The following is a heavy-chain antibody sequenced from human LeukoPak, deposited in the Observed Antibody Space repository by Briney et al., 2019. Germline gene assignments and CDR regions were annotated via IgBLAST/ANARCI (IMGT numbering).Heavy chain of an antibody. V-gene: IGHV3-7*01. CDR1: GINFRGYW. CDR3: ARDLGHTGYDLYDF. CDR2: MKQDGSEK. J-gene: IGHJ4*02. D-gene: IGHD5-12*01. Sequence: GGPLRLSCAVSGINFRGYWMAWVRQAPGKGLEWVANMKQDGSEKYYVDSVKGRFTISRDNAKTSLYLEMNSLRVEDTAVYYCARDLGHTGYDLYDFWGQGTLVTVSS.